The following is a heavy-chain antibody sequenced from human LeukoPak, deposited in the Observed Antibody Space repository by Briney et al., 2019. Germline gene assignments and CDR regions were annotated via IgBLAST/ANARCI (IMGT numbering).Heavy chain of an antibody. J-gene: IGHJ5*02. CDR3: ARSGYARGDWFDP. D-gene: IGHD5-12*01. Sequence: PGGSLRLSCAASGFTFSSYGMHWVRQAPGKGLEWVAFIRYDGSNKYYADSVKGRSTISRDNSKNTLYLQMNSLRAEDTAVYYCARSGYARGDWFDPWGQGTLVTVSS. CDR1: GFTFSSYG. V-gene: IGHV3-30*02. CDR2: IRYDGSNK.